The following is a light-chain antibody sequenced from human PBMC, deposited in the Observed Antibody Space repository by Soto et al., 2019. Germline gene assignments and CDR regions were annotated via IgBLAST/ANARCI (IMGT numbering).Light chain of an antibody. V-gene: IGKV3D-15*01. CDR3: HQYNGWPRT. J-gene: IGKJ1*01. Sequence: IVMTQSPAALSVSPEERATLSCRASQRLSSYLAWYQQKPGQAPRLLIYDASNRATGIPARFSGGGSGTEFTLTITSLQSEDFAVYYCHQYNGWPRTFGQGTKVDIK. CDR2: DAS. CDR1: QRLSSY.